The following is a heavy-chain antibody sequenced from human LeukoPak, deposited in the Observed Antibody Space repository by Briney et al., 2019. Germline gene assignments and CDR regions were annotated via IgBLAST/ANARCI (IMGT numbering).Heavy chain of an antibody. CDR2: ISGSGGST. D-gene: IGHD3-10*01. V-gene: IGHV3-23*01. CDR1: GLTFRSYA. CDR3: AKGLLWFREVGY. J-gene: IGHJ4*02. Sequence: GGSLRLSCAASGLTFRSYAMSWIRQAPGKGLEWVSAISGSGGSTYYADSVKGRFTISRDNSKNTLYLQMNSLRAEDTAVYYCAKGLLWFREVGYWGQGTLVTVSS.